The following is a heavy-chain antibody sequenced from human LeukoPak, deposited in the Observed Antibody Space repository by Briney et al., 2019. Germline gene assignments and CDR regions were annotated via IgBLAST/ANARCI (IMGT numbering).Heavy chain of an antibody. CDR1: GGSISSSSYY. D-gene: IGHD1-14*01. V-gene: IGHV4-39*01. CDR3: ARPLAEDDAFGI. J-gene: IGHJ3*02. CDR2: IYYSGST. Sequence: SETLSLTCTVSGGSISSSSYYWGWIRQPPGKGLEWIGSIYYSGSTYYNPSLKSRVTISVDTSKNQFSLKLSSVTAADTAVYYCARPLAEDDAFGIWGQGTMVTVSS.